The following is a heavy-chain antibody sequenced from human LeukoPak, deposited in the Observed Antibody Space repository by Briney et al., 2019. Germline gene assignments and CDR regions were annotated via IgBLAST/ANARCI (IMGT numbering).Heavy chain of an antibody. Sequence: GGSLRLSCAASGFTFSSYAMHWVRQAPGKGLEWVAVISYDGSNKYYADYVKGRFTISRDNSKNTLYLQMNSLRAEDTAVYYCARGAIVVVPAAVYYWGQGTLVTVSS. CDR2: ISYDGSNK. V-gene: IGHV3-30*04. J-gene: IGHJ4*02. D-gene: IGHD2-2*01. CDR3: ARGAIVVVPAAVYY. CDR1: GFTFSSYA.